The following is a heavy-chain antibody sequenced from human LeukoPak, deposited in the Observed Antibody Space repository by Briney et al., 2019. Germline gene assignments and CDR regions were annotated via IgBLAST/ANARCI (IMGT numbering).Heavy chain of an antibody. Sequence: RSGGSLRLSCAASGFTFSSYSMNWVRQAPGKGLEWVSYNSSSSSMIYYADSVKGRFTISRDNAKNSLYLQMKSLRDEDTAIYYCARDYGDLPARVPYFDYWGQGTLVTVSS. D-gene: IGHD4-17*01. J-gene: IGHJ4*02. CDR2: NSSSSSMI. V-gene: IGHV3-48*02. CDR1: GFTFSSYS. CDR3: ARDYGDLPARVPYFDY.